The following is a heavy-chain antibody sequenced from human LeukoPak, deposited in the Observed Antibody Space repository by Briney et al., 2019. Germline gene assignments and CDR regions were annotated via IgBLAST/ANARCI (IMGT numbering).Heavy chain of an antibody. D-gene: IGHD2-15*01. V-gene: IGHV1-46*01. CDR3: ARGPPNRCSGGSCYQFDY. J-gene: IGHJ4*02. CDR2: INPSGGST. CDR1: GYTFTSYY. Sequence: ASVKVSCKASGYTFTSYYMHWVRQAPGQGLEWMGIINPSGGSTSYAQKFQGRVAMTRDMSTSTVYMELSSLRSEDTAVYYCARGPPNRCSGGSCYQFDYWGQGTLVTVSS.